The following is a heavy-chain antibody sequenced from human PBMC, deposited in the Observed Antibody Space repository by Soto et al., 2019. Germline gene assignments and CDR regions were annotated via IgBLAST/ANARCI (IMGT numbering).Heavy chain of an antibody. J-gene: IGHJ5*01. CDR1: GYTFTSYD. CDR3: ARENIIVATITRGGFDP. V-gene: IGHV1-8*01. D-gene: IGHD5-12*01. Sequence: ASVEASCKASGYTFTSYDLNWVRQANGQGLEWMGWMNPNSGNTGYAQKFQGRVTMTRNTSISTAYMGLSSLRSEDTAVYYCARENIIVATITRGGFDPWGQGTLVTVSS. CDR2: MNPNSGNT.